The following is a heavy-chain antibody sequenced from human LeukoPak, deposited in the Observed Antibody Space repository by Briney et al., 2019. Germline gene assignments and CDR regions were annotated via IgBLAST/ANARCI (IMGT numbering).Heavy chain of an antibody. V-gene: IGHV1-69*04. CDR2: IIPIFGIA. Sequence: SSVKVSCKASGGTFSSYAISWVRQAPGQGLEWTGRIIPIFGIANYAQKFQGRVTITADKSTSTAYMELSSLRSEDTAVYYCASSPPYCSSTSCPVRYFDYWGQGTPVTVSS. CDR3: ASSPPYCSSTSCPVRYFDY. CDR1: GGTFSSYA. D-gene: IGHD2-2*01. J-gene: IGHJ4*02.